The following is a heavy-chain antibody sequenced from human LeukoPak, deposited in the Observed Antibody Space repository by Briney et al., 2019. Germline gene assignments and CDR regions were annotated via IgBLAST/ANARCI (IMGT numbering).Heavy chain of an antibody. Sequence: ASVKVSCKASGGTFSSYAISWVRQAPGQGLECMGWISAYNGNTNYAQKFQDRLTMTTDKSTSTAYMELRSLRSDDTAVYYCASCHCTNGVCYGECEYFQHWGQGTLVTVSS. CDR2: ISAYNGNT. CDR3: ASCHCTNGVCYGECEYFQH. CDR1: GGTFSSYA. D-gene: IGHD2-8*01. V-gene: IGHV1-18*01. J-gene: IGHJ1*01.